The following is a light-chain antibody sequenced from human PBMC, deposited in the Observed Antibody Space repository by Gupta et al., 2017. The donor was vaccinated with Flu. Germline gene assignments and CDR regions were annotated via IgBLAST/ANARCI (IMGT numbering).Light chain of an antibody. CDR1: QSVSSY. CDR3: QQRSNWPPIT. J-gene: IGKJ3*01. CDR2: DAS. V-gene: IGKV3-11*01. Sequence: EIVLTQSLATLSLSPGERATLSCRASQSVSSYLVWYKQKPGQAPRLLIYDASNRDTGISARFCGSGCGKHLALTISSREQEDFAVYYCQQRSNWPPITFGHGTKVDIK.